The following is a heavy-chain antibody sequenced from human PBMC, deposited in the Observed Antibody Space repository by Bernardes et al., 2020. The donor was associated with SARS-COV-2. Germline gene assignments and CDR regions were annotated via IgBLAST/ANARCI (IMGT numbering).Heavy chain of an antibody. CDR2: ISYDGSNK. Sequence: GGSLRLSRAASGFTFSSYGMHWVRQAPGKGLEWVAVISYDGSNKYYADSVKGRFTISRDNSKNTLYLQMNSLRAEYTAVYYCSREGRYYGGRRAFDIWGQGPMVTV. D-gene: IGHD1-26*01. V-gene: IGHV3-30*03. J-gene: IGHJ3*02. CDR1: GFTFSSYG. CDR3: SREGRYYGGRRAFDI.